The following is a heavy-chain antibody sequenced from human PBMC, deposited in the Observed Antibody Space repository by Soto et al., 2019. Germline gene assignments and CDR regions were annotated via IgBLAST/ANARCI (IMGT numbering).Heavy chain of an antibody. Sequence: QVQLVQSGAEVKKPGSSVKVSCTASGGTFSSYAISWVRQAPGQGLEWMGGIIPIFGTANYAQKFQGRVTITADESTSTAYMELSSLRSEDTAVYYCASGPSPGITIFGVVTHGYYGMDVWGQGTTVTVSS. V-gene: IGHV1-69*01. CDR3: ASGPSPGITIFGVVTHGYYGMDV. CDR1: GGTFSSYA. J-gene: IGHJ6*02. D-gene: IGHD3-3*01. CDR2: IIPIFGTA.